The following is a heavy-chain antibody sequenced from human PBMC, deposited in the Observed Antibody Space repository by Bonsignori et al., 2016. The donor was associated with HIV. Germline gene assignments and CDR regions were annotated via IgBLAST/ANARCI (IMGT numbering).Heavy chain of an antibody. CDR3: AREVLRYFDRLFRDAFDI. J-gene: IGHJ3*02. CDR2: IIPILGIA. D-gene: IGHD3-9*01. Sequence: WVRQAPGQGLEWMGGIIPILGIANYAQKFQGRVTITADKSTSTAYMELSSLRSEDTAVYYCAREVLRYFDRLFRDAFDIWGQGTMVTVSS. V-gene: IGHV1-69*10.